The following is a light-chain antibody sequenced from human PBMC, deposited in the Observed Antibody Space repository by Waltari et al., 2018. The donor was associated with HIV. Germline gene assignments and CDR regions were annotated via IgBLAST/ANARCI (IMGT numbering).Light chain of an antibody. Sequence: DVQLTQSPSFLSASVGDIVTITCRASQGIGTSLAWYQQKPGKASNLLISAASTLQSGIPSRFSGGGSGTEFTLTISSLQPEDFATYYCQQLNSYPRTFGQGTKVDFK. CDR1: QGIGTS. V-gene: IGKV1-9*01. CDR3: QQLNSYPRT. J-gene: IGKJ1*01. CDR2: AAS.